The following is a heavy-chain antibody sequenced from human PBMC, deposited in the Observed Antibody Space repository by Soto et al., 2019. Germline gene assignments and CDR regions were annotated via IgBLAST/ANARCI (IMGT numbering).Heavy chain of an antibody. CDR1: GFTFSSYW. J-gene: IGHJ6*02. Sequence: GGSLRLSFAASGFTFSSYWMSWVRQAPGKGLEWVANIKQDGSEKYYVDSVKGRFTISRDNAKNSLYLQMNSLRAEDTAVYYCARRSSGWYVYYYYYGMDVWGQGTTVTVS. V-gene: IGHV3-7*03. D-gene: IGHD6-19*01. CDR3: ARRSSGWYVYYYYYGMDV. CDR2: IKQDGSEK.